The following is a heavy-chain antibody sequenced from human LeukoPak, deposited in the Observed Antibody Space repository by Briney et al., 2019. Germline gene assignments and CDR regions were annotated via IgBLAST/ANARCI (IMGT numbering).Heavy chain of an antibody. CDR2: IKHDRREK. CDR3: ARRDSGSYSLPFDH. V-gene: IGHV3-7*05. J-gene: IGHJ4*02. Sequence: GGSLRLSCAASGFTFSSYWMSWVRQAPGKGLEWVANIKHDRREKYYVDSVKGRFTISRDNAKNSLYLQMNSLSAEDTAVYYCARRDSGSYSLPFDHWGQGTLVTVSS. D-gene: IGHD1-26*01. CDR1: GFTFSSYW.